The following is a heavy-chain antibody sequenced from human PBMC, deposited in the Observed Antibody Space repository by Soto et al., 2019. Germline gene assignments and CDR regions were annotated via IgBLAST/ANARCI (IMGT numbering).Heavy chain of an antibody. V-gene: IGHV3-30*03. CDR2: ISYDGSNK. J-gene: IGHJ1*01. Sequence: QVQLVESGGGVVQPGRSLRLSCAASGFTFSSYGMHWVRQAPGKGLEWVAVISYDGSNKYYADSVKGRFTISRDNSKNTLYLQMNSLRAEDTAVYYCGGGSNFQHWGQGTLVTVSS. CDR1: GFTFSSYG. CDR3: GGGSNFQH. D-gene: IGHD1-26*01.